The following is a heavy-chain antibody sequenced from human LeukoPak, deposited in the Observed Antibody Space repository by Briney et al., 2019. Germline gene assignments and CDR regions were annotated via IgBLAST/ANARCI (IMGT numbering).Heavy chain of an antibody. D-gene: IGHD3-10*01. V-gene: IGHV1-46*01. Sequence: ASVKVSCKASGYTFTSYYMHWVRQAPGQGLEWMGIINPSGGSTSYAQKFQGRVTMTRDTSTSTVYMELSSLRSEDTAVYYCASTLSLWPGNENNWFDPWGQGTLVTVSS. CDR3: ASTLSLWPGNENNWFDP. CDR1: GYTFTSYY. J-gene: IGHJ5*02. CDR2: INPSGGST.